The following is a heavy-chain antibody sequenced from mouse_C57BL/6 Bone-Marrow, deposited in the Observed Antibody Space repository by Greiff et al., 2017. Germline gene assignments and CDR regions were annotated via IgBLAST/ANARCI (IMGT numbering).Heavy chain of an antibody. Sequence: DVKLVESGPGLVKPSQSLSLTCSVTGYSITSGYYWNWIRQFPGNKLEWMGYISYDGSNNYNPSLKNRISITRDTSKNQFFLKLNSVTTEDTATYYCAREGNYPYYFDYWGQGTTLTVSS. CDR1: GYSITSGYY. J-gene: IGHJ2*01. D-gene: IGHD2-1*01. CDR3: AREGNYPYYFDY. V-gene: IGHV3-6*01. CDR2: ISYDGSN.